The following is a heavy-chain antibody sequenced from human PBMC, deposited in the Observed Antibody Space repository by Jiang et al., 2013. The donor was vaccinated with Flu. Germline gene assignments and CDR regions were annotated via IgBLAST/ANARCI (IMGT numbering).Heavy chain of an antibody. D-gene: IGHD3-16*02. V-gene: IGHV2-70*11. Sequence: KPTQTLTLTCTFSGFSLDTSGMCVSWIRQPPGKALEWLARIDWDDDKHYSTSLKTRLTVSKDTSKNQVVLIMTNMDPVDTGTYYCARTLGGYHDTSGKYGMDVWGQGTTVIVSS. J-gene: IGHJ6*02. CDR1: GFSLDTSGMC. CDR2: IDWDDDK. CDR3: ARTLGGYHDTSGKYGMDV.